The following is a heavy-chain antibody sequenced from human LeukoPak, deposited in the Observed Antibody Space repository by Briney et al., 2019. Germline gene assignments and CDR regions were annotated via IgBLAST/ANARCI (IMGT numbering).Heavy chain of an antibody. V-gene: IGHV3-23*01. J-gene: IGHJ6*03. Sequence: QPGGSLRLSCAASGFTFSSYVMTWVRQAPGKGLEWVSVISSSGGSTSYADSVKGRFTISRDDSTNTLYLQMNSLRAEDTAVYYCAKASSHEDYQHPFFYYYSMDVWGKGTTVTVSS. D-gene: IGHD2-2*01. CDR3: AKASSHEDYQHPFFYYYSMDV. CDR2: ISSSGGST. CDR1: GFTFSSYV.